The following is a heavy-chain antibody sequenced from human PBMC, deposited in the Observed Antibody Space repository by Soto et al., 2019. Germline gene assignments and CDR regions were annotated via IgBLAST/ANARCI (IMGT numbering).Heavy chain of an antibody. V-gene: IGHV3-30*18. CDR2: ISYNGSNT. D-gene: IGHD1-26*01. J-gene: IGHJ4*02. Sequence: QVQLVESGGGVVQPGRSLRLSWAASGFTFSSYGMHWVRRAPGKGLVWVAIISYNGSNTYYADSVKGRFTISRDNSKNTLHLQMNSLRAEDTSVYYCAKEGGLSGSYYISSSYYFDYWAQGTLVTVSS. CDR1: GFTFSSYG. CDR3: AKEGGLSGSYYISSSYYFDY.